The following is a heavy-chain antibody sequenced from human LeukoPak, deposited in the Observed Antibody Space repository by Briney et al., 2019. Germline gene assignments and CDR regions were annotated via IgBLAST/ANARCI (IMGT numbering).Heavy chain of an antibody. J-gene: IGHJ4*02. V-gene: IGHV3-20*01. D-gene: IGHD3-22*01. CDR2: INWDGGST. CDR3: ARGSRNAGYYYDY. Sequence: PGGSLRLSCAASGFTFEDYGLSWVRQVPGKGLEWVSGINWDGGSTGYGDSVKGRFTISGDNAKNSLYLQTNSLRAEDTALYHCARGSRNAGYYYDYWGQGTLVTVSS. CDR1: GFTFEDYG.